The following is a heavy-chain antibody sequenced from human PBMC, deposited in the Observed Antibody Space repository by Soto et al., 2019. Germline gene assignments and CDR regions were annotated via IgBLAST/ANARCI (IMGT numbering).Heavy chain of an antibody. V-gene: IGHV4-4*07. CDR3: ARASVGPPGGGSWTMPFDS. J-gene: IGHJ4*02. Sequence: QVQLRESGPGLVKPSDTLSLTCSVSGGSVSSYYWSWIRQPAGKGPEWIGRIYTGGSTNYNPSLKSRATMSVDTSKNQFSLRLTSVTAADTAVYYCARASVGPPGGGSWTMPFDSWGRGTLVTVSS. CDR2: IYTGGST. CDR1: GGSVSSYY. D-gene: IGHD2-15*01.